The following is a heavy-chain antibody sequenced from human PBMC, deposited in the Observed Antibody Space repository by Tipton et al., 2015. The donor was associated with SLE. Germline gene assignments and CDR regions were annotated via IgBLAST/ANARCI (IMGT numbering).Heavy chain of an antibody. CDR1: GGSFSGYY. V-gene: IGHV4-34*01. D-gene: IGHD3-10*01. CDR3: ARGSKSMVRGVNNWFDP. Sequence: TLSLTCAVYGGSFSGYYWSWIRQPPGKGLEWIGEINHSGSTNYNPSLKSRVTISVDTSKNQFSLKLSSVTAADTAVYYCARGSKSMVRGVNNWFDPWGQGTLVTV. CDR2: INHSGST. J-gene: IGHJ5*02.